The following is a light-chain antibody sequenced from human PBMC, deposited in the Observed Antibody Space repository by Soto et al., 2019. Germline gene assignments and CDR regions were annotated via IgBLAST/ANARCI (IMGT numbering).Light chain of an antibody. CDR3: QQYYDWPLT. CDR1: QGVSTY. Sequence: EIVMTQSPATLSVSPGERATLFCRASQGVSTYLAWYQQKPGQAPRLLIYGPSTRATGIPARFSGSGSGTEFTLTISSLQSEEFEVYYCQQYYDWPLTFGGGTKGAVK. CDR2: GPS. V-gene: IGKV3-15*01. J-gene: IGKJ4*01.